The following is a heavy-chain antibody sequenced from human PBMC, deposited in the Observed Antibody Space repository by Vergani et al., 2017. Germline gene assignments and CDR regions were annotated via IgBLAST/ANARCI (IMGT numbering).Heavy chain of an antibody. J-gene: IGHJ4*02. V-gene: IGHV4-39*01. CDR2: VFHGGRT. CDR1: GASISTSSYT. CDR3: ARHMSVVRPSTLTACFY. D-gene: IGHD2-21*01. Sequence: QMQLQESGPGLVKPSETLSLSCTVSGASISTSSYTWSWIRQPPGRTLECIGTVFHGGRTSYNPSLKGPVTLSLDTAKKQISLHLTSVTAADTAVYYGARHMSVVRPSTLTACFYWGQGTLVTVSS.